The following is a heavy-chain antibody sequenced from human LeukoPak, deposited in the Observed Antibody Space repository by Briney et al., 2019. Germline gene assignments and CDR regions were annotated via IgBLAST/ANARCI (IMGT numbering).Heavy chain of an antibody. J-gene: IGHJ4*02. CDR1: GFTFDDYG. CDR3: ARWRHSGSYSIYFDY. Sequence: GGSLRLSCAASGFTFDDYGMSWVRQAPGKGLEWVSGINWNGGSTGYADSVKGRFTISRDNAKNSLYLQMNSLRAEDTALYYCARWRHSGSYSIYFDYWGQGTLVTVSS. CDR2: INWNGGST. D-gene: IGHD1-26*01. V-gene: IGHV3-20*04.